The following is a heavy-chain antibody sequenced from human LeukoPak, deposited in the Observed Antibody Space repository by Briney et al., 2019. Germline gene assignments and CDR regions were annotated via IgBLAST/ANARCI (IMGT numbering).Heavy chain of an antibody. V-gene: IGHV3-48*01. Sequence: GGSLRLXCAASGFTFSSYSMNWVRQAPGKGLEWVSYISSSSSTIYYADSVKGRFTISRDNAKNSLYLQMNSLRAGDTAVYYCARDHSSGWYRYFQHWGQGTLVTVSS. CDR3: ARDHSSGWYRYFQH. CDR2: ISSSSSTI. D-gene: IGHD6-19*01. CDR1: GFTFSSYS. J-gene: IGHJ1*01.